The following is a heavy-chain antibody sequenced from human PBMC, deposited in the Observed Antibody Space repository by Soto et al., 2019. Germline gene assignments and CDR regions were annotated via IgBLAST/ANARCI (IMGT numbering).Heavy chain of an antibody. Sequence: PGESLKISCKVSGYIFTSFWIGWVRQMPGKGPEWMGIIYPGDSETRYSPSFEGQVTISVDKSISTAYLQWSSLKASDTAMYYCARSYSSAWFGAEFDYWGQGTLVTVSS. V-gene: IGHV5-51*01. D-gene: IGHD6-19*01. CDR1: GYIFTSFW. CDR2: IYPGDSET. CDR3: ARSYSSAWFGAEFDY. J-gene: IGHJ4*02.